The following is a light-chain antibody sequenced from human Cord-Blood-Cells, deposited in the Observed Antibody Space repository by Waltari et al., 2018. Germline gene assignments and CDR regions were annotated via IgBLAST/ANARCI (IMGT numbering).Light chain of an antibody. CDR1: QGVSSY. CDR3: QQRSNWPT. J-gene: IGKJ4*01. CDR2: DPS. Sequence: EILLTHSTATLSLSTGERATLSCRASQGVSSYVSWYQQKPGQAPRLLIYDPSNSATGIPARFSGSGSGTDFTLAISSLEPEDFAVYYCQQRSNWPTFGGGTKVEIK. V-gene: IGKV3-11*01.